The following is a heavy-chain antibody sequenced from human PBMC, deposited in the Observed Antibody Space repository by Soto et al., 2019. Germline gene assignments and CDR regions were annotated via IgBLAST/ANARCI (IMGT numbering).Heavy chain of an antibody. Sequence: QLQLQESGPGLVKPSETLSLTCTVSGGSISSSIYYWGWIRQPPGKGLEWIGSIYYSGRTYYNPSLRSRVTIFVDTSKNQFSLKLTSVTAADTAVYYCARSTRSDYEYFDYWGQGTLVTVSS. CDR3: ARSTRSDYEYFDY. V-gene: IGHV4-39*01. CDR1: GGSISSSIYY. J-gene: IGHJ4*02. CDR2: IYYSGRT. D-gene: IGHD5-12*01.